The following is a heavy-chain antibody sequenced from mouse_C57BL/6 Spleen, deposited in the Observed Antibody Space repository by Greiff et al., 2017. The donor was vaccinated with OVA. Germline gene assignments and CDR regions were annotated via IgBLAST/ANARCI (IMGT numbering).Heavy chain of an antibody. J-gene: IGHJ3*01. CDR1: GYTFTSYW. CDR2: IDPSDSET. V-gene: IGHV1-52*01. D-gene: IGHD1-1*01. CDR3: ARGYGSLPWFAY. Sequence: QVQLQQPGAELVRPGSSVKLSCKASGYTFTSYWMHWVKQRPIQGLEWIGNIDPSDSETHYNQKFKDKATLTVDKSSSTAYMQLSSLTSEDSAVYYCARGYGSLPWFAYWGQGTLVTVSA.